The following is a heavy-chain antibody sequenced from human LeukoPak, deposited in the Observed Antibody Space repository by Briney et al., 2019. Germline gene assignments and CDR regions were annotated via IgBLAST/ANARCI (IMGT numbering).Heavy chain of an antibody. CDR3: AKDMDYYGSGSYIGFMDV. D-gene: IGHD3-10*01. CDR1: GFTLNNDA. J-gene: IGHJ6*03. V-gene: IGHV3-23*01. Sequence: TGGSLRLSCTASGFTLNNDAMSWVRQAPGKGLEWVSAISGGDTYYAGSVKGRFTISRDNSKNTLYLQMNSLGAEDTAVYYCAKDMDYYGSGSYIGFMDVWGKGTTVTVSS. CDR2: ISGGDT.